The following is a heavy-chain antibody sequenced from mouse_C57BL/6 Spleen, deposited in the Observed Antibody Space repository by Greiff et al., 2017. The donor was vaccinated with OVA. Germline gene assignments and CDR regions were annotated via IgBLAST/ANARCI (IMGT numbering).Heavy chain of an antibody. V-gene: IGHV5-16*01. CDR3: ARETAYYGSRYDYFDY. J-gene: IGHJ2*01. CDR2: INYDGSST. CDR1: GFTFSDYY. Sequence: EVKLMESEGGLVQPGSSMKLSCTASGFTFSDYYMDWVRQVPEKGLEWVANINYDGSSTYYLDSLKSRFILSRDNAKNLLYLQMSSLKSEDTATYYCARETAYYGSRYDYFDYWGQGTTLTVSS. D-gene: IGHD1-1*01.